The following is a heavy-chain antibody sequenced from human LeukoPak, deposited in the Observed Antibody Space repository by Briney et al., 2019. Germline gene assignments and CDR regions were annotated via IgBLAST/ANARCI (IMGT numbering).Heavy chain of an antibody. CDR3: ARRAVSGRKFDY. CDR1: GGSFTDYY. J-gene: IGHJ4*02. Sequence: SETLSLTCAVYGGSFTDYYWTWIRQPPGKGLEWIGEINHSGSTNYNPSLKSRLTISVDTSRNQFSLKLSSVTAADTAVYYCARRAVSGRKFDYWGQGTLVTVSS. V-gene: IGHV4-34*01. CDR2: INHSGST.